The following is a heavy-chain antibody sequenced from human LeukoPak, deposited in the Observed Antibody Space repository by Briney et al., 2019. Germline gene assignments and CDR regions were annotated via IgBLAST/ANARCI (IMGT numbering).Heavy chain of an antibody. CDR3: ARSAAAGNDAFDI. V-gene: IGHV5-51*01. CDR2: IYPGDSDT. D-gene: IGHD6-13*01. J-gene: IGHJ3*02. Sequence: GESLKISCKGSGYSFTSYWIGWVRQIPGKGLEGMGIIYPGDSDTRYSPSFQGQVTISADKSISTAYLQWSSLKASDTAMYYCARSAAAGNDAFDIWGQGTMVTVSS. CDR1: GYSFTSYW.